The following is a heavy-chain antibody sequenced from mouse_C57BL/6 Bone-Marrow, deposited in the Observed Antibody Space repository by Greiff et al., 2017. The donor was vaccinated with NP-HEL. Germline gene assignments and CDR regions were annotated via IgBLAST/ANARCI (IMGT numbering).Heavy chain of an antibody. V-gene: IGHV1-55*01. CDR3: ACDYDEEDYAMDY. J-gene: IGHJ4*01. CDR1: GYTFTSYW. CDR2: IYPGSGST. Sequence: QVQLQQPGAELVKPGASVKMSCKASGYTFTSYWITWVKQRPGQGLEWIGDIYPGSGSTNYNEKFKSKATLTVDTSSSTAYMQLSSLTSEDSAVYYWACDYDEEDYAMDYWGQGTSVTVSS. D-gene: IGHD2-4*01.